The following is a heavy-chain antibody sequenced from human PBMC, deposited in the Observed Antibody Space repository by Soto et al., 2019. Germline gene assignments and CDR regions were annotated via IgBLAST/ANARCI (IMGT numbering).Heavy chain of an antibody. D-gene: IGHD3-10*01. CDR2: ISGDGDST. J-gene: IGHJ5*02. V-gene: IGHV3-11*01. CDR1: GFIFSDFY. Sequence: QLVESGGGLVKPGGSLRLSCEASGFIFSDFYMAWIRQAPGKGLEWVSYISGDGDSTYADSVKGRFTISRDNAKNSLYLQMNSLRVEDTAVYYCVRDRDRRWFDPWGQGTLVTVSS. CDR3: VRDRDRRWFDP.